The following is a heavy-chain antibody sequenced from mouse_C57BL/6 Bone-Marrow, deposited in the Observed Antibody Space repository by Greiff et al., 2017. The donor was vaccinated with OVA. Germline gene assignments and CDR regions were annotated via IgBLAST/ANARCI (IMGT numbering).Heavy chain of an antibody. CDR2: IHSDGGST. Sequence: EVKLVESGGGLVQPGESLKLSCESTEYAFPSHEMSWVRQTPEKRLELVAAIHSDGGSTYYPDPMERRFIISRDNNKKTLYLQMSSLRSEDTAVYYCARRGSYWYFDVWGTGTTVTVSS. J-gene: IGHJ1*03. D-gene: IGHD6-1*01. CDR1: EYAFPSHE. V-gene: IGHV5-2*03. CDR3: ARRGSYWYFDV.